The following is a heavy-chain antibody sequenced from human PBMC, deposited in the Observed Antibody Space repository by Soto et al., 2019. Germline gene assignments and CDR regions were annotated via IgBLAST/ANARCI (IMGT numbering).Heavy chain of an antibody. CDR2: IYPGDSDT. J-gene: IGHJ3*02. V-gene: IGHV5-51*01. CDR3: ARHTRYSGPIYDAFDI. CDR1: GYSFTSYW. D-gene: IGHD3-9*01. Sequence: GESLKISCKGSGYSFTSYWIGWVRQMPGKGLEWMGIIYPGDSDTRYSPSFQGQVTISADKSISTAYLQWSSLKASDTAMYYCARHTRYSGPIYDAFDIWGQGTMVTVSS.